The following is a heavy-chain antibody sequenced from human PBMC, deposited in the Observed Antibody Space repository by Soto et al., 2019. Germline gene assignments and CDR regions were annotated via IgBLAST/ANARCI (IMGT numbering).Heavy chain of an antibody. CDR3: ARKTADYYYYGMDV. Sequence: QVQLVQSGAEVKKPGASVKVSCKASGYTFTSYAMHWVRQAPGQRLEWMGWINAGNGNTKYSQKFQGRVTITRDTSASTAYMELSSLRSEDTAVYYCARKTADYYYYGMDVWGQGTTVTVSS. V-gene: IGHV1-3*01. CDR1: GYTFTSYA. CDR2: INAGNGNT. J-gene: IGHJ6*02.